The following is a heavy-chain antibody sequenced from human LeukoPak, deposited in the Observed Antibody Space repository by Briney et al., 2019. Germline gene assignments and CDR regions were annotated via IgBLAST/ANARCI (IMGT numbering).Heavy chain of an antibody. J-gene: IGHJ4*02. V-gene: IGHV3-23*01. CDR1: GFTFSRYA. CDR2: ISGSGGST. D-gene: IGHD5-18*01. Sequence: GGSLRLSCAASGFTFSRYAMSWVRQAPGKGLEWVSGISGSGGSTYYADSVKGRFTISRDNSKNTLYLQMNSLRAEDTAVYYCAEDLPAMEYFDYWGQGTLVTVSS. CDR3: AEDLPAMEYFDY.